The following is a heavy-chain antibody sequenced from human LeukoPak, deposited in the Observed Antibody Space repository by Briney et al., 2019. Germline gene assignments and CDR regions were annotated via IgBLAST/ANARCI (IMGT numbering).Heavy chain of an antibody. V-gene: IGHV3-30-3*01. CDR2: ISYDGSNK. CDR1: GFTFSSYA. Sequence: GGSLRLSCAASGFTFSSYAMHWVRQAPGKGLEWVAVISYDGSNKYYADSVKGRFTISRDNSRNTLYVQMNSLRAEDTAVYYCAKDACSSTSCFYFDYWGQGTLVTVSS. J-gene: IGHJ4*02. D-gene: IGHD2-2*01. CDR3: AKDACSSTSCFYFDY.